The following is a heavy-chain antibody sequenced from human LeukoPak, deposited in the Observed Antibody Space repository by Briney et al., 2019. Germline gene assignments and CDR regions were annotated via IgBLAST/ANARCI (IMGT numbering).Heavy chain of an antibody. CDR2: IGAHNGLR. D-gene: IGHD1-26*01. CDR3: VRHIKPAGPWDGMDV. Sequence: GASVKVSCQSSGYTFTTSGISWLRQAPGQGLEWMAWIGAHNGLRNFAQKFQGRLTLTTDSSTSTTYMEMRSLTSDDTAVYYCVRHIKPAGPWDGMDVWGQGTTVIVSS. J-gene: IGHJ6*02. V-gene: IGHV1-18*01. CDR1: GYTFTTSG.